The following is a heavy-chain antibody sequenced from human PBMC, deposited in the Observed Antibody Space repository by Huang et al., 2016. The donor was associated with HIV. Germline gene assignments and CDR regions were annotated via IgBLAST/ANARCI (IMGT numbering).Heavy chain of an antibody. J-gene: IGHJ4*02. CDR3: AKDLTYTFGRHFDY. Sequence: QVQLVASGGGVVQPGGCLRLSCTAAGFTFGSFGRHWVRQALGKGRTGGAFLRYDGNKYYYADCGRGRFTISRDNSKDTLYLQMNRLRPDDSAVYYCAKDLTYTFGRHFDYWGRGTLVTVSS. CDR2: LRYDGNKY. CDR1: GFTFGSFG. D-gene: IGHD3-3*01. V-gene: IGHV3-30*02.